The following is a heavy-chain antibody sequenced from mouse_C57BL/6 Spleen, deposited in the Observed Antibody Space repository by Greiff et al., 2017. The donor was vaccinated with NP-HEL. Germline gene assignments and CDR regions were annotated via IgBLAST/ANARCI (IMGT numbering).Heavy chain of an antibody. CDR1: GFTFSDYG. J-gene: IGHJ4*01. Sequence: EVKLVESGGGLVKPGGSLKLSCAASGFTFSDYGMHWVRQAPEKGLEWVAYISSGSSTIYYADTVKGRFTISRDNAKNTLFLQMTSLRSEDTAMSYCARRGYCNYEWAMDYWGQGTSVTVSS. CDR2: ISSGSSTI. V-gene: IGHV5-17*01. D-gene: IGHD2-1*01. CDR3: ARRGYCNYEWAMDY.